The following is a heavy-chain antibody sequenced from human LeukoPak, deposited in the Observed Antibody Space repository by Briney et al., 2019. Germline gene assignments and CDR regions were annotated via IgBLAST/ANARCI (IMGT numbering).Heavy chain of an antibody. CDR2: IYYSGST. D-gene: IGHD1-7*01. V-gene: IGHV4-61*01. Sequence: PSETLSLTCTVSGGSVSSGSYYWSWIRQPPGKGLEWIGYIYYSGSTNYNPSLKRRLTISVDTSKNQFSLKLSSVTAADTAVYYCARRSLALELPFDPWGQGTLVTVSS. CDR3: ARRSLALELPFDP. J-gene: IGHJ5*02. CDR1: GGSVSSGSYY.